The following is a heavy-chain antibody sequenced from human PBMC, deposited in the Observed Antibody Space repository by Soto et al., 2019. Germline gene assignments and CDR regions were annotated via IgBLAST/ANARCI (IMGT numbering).Heavy chain of an antibody. V-gene: IGHV4-30-4*01. CDR1: GGSISSGDYY. D-gene: IGHD3-10*01. CDR3: ARGRRMGYYGSGSDDFDY. CDR2: IYYSGST. Sequence: QVQLQESGPGLVKPSQTLSLTCTVSGGSISSGDYYWSWIRQPPGKGLEWIGYIYYSGSTYYNPSLKSRVNISVDTSKNPFSLKLSSVTAADTAVYYCARGRRMGYYGSGSDDFDYWGQGTLVTVSS. J-gene: IGHJ4*02.